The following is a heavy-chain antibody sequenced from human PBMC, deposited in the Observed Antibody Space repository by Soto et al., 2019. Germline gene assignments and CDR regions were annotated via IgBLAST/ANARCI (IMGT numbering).Heavy chain of an antibody. D-gene: IGHD6-13*01. CDR1: GGSFSGYY. CDR3: ASRYSSYYYYMDV. V-gene: IGHV4-34*01. J-gene: IGHJ6*03. CDR2: INHSGST. Sequence: SETLSLTCAVYGGSFSGYYWSWIRQPPGKGLEWIGEINHSGSTNYNPSLKSRVTISVDTSKNQFSLKLSSVTAADTAVYYCASRYSSYYYYMDVWGKGTTVTVSS.